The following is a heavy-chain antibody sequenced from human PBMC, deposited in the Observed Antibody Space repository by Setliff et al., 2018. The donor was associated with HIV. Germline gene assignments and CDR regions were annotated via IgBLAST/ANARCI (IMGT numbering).Heavy chain of an antibody. Sequence: SVKVSCKASGGTFSSYGISWVRQAPGQGLEWMGGIIPIFGTANYAQKFQGRVTITADESTSTAYMELRSLRFDDTAIYYCARDNYDDYSRVQMDVWGKGTTVTVSS. CDR2: IIPIFGTA. CDR3: ARDNYDDYSRVQMDV. D-gene: IGHD4-17*01. J-gene: IGHJ6*04. V-gene: IGHV1-69*13. CDR1: GGTFSSYG.